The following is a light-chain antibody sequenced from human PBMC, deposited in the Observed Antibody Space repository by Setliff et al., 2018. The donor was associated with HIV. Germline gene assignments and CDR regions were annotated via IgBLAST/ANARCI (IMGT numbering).Light chain of an antibody. J-gene: IGLJ3*02. Sequence: SYALTQPPSVSVSPGQTASITCSGDKLEDKYACWYQQKPGQSPILVIYEDNKRPSGIPERFSASNSGNTATLTISGTQAMDDGDYYGQAWDSSSWVFGGGTKVTV. CDR2: EDN. CDR3: QAWDSSSWV. CDR1: KLEDKY. V-gene: IGLV3-1*01.